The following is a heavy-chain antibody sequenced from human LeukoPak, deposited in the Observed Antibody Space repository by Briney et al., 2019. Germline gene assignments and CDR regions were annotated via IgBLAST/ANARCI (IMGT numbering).Heavy chain of an antibody. Sequence: SETLSLTCTVSGGSISSDYWSWLRQPPGKGLEWIGYIYYRGSTNYNPSLKSRVTISVDTSKNQFSLKLSSVTAADTAVYYCARDHTGDSSGPEAAYMDVWGKGTTVTVSS. V-gene: IGHV4-59*01. CDR2: IYYRGST. CDR1: GGSISSDY. CDR3: ARDHTGDSSGPEAAYMDV. J-gene: IGHJ6*03. D-gene: IGHD6-19*01.